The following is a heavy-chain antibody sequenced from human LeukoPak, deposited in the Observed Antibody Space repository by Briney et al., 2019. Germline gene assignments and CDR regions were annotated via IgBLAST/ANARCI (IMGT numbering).Heavy chain of an antibody. CDR3: VRHIAGTYDS. J-gene: IGHJ5*01. CDR1: GDSVSSSSAT. V-gene: IGHV6-1*01. D-gene: IGHD3-10*01. Sequence: PSQTLSLTCAISGDSVSSSSATWTWIRQSPSRGLEWLGRTYYRSKWINDYAVSVKGRITINPDISENQFSLQLNSVTPEDTSVYYCVRHIAGTYDSWSQGTLVTVSS. CDR2: TYYRSKWIN.